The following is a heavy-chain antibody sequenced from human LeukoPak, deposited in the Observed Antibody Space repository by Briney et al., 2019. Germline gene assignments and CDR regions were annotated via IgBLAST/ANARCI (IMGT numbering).Heavy chain of an antibody. CDR3: ARDLYDFWSGYYQSDY. V-gene: IGHV1-18*04. J-gene: IGHJ4*02. Sequence: GASVKVSCKASGYTFTGYYMHWVRQAPGQGLEWMGWISAYNGNTNYAQKLQGRVTMTTDTSTSTAYMELRSLRSDDTAVYYCARDLYDFWSGYYQSDYWGQGTLVTVSS. CDR1: GYTFTGYY. D-gene: IGHD3-3*01. CDR2: ISAYNGNT.